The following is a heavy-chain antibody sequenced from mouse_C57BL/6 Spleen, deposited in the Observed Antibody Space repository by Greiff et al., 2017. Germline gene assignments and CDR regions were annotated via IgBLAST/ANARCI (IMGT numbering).Heavy chain of an antibody. CDR3: ARHGEETARVDY. Sequence: EVQLVESGGDLVKPGGSLKLSCAASGFTFSSYGMSWVRQTPDKRLEWVATISSGGSYTYYPDSVKGRFTISRDNAKNTLYLQMSSLKSEDTAMYYCARHGEETARVDYWGQGTTLTVSS. J-gene: IGHJ2*01. CDR2: ISSGGSYT. D-gene: IGHD3-2*01. V-gene: IGHV5-6*01. CDR1: GFTFSSYG.